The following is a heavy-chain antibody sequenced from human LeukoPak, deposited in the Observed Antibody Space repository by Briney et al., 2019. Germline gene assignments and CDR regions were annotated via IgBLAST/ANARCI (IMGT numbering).Heavy chain of an antibody. Sequence: SETLSLTCTVSGASISSSSYYWGWIRQPPGKGLEWIGSIYYSGSTYYNPSLKSRVTISVDTSKNQFSLKLSSVTAADTAVYYCARRAGRTGITGTSFDPWGQGTLVPVSS. D-gene: IGHD1-20*01. CDR2: IYYSGST. J-gene: IGHJ5*02. CDR1: GASISSSSYY. V-gene: IGHV4-39*01. CDR3: ARRAGRTGITGTSFDP.